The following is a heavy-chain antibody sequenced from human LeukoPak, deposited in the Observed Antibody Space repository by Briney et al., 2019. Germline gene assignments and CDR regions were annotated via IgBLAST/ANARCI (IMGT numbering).Heavy chain of an antibody. CDR1: GGSFSGYY. Sequence: SETLSLTCAVYGGSFSGYYWSWIRQPPGKGLEWIGEINHSGSTNYNPSLKSRVTISVDTSKNQFSLKLSSVTAADTAVYYCARARSSSWYNYYYYGMDVWGQGTTVTVSS. CDR2: INHSGST. D-gene: IGHD6-13*01. V-gene: IGHV4-34*01. J-gene: IGHJ6*02. CDR3: ARARSSSWYNYYYYGMDV.